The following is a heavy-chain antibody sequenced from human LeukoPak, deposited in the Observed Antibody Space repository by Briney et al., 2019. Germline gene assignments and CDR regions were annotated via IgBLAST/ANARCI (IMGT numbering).Heavy chain of an antibody. D-gene: IGHD4-17*01. J-gene: IGHJ4*02. Sequence: GGSLRLSCAASGFTVSSNYMIWVRQAPGKGLEWVSVIYSGGSTYYADSVKGRFTISRDNSKNTLYLQMNSLRVEDTAVYYCARRDHGDYGEEYWGQGTLVTVSS. CDR3: ARRDHGDYGEEY. CDR2: IYSGGST. V-gene: IGHV3-66*04. CDR1: GFTVSSNY.